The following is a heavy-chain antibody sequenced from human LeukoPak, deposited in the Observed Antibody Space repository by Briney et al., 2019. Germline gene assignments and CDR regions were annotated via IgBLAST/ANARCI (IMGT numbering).Heavy chain of an antibody. CDR1: GYTFTGYY. J-gene: IGHJ6*02. CDR3: ARGRGRYCSGGSCYPQYYYYYYGMDV. Sequence: ASVKVSCKASGYTFTGYYMHWVRQAPGQGLEWMGWINPNSGGTNYAQKFQGRVTMTRDTFISTAYMELSSLRSEDTAVYYCARGRGRYCSGGSCYPQYYYYYYGMDVWGQGTTVTVSS. D-gene: IGHD2-15*01. V-gene: IGHV1-2*02. CDR2: INPNSGGT.